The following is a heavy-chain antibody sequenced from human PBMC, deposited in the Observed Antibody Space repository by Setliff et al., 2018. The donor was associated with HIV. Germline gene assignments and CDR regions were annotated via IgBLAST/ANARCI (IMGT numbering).Heavy chain of an antibody. D-gene: IGHD5-12*01. CDR1: GGSISRDSFY. V-gene: IGHV4-39*01. J-gene: IGHJ4*02. CDR3: ARQMPIPGIAINPVDY. CDR2: IDYSGTT. Sequence: SETLSLTCTVSGGSISRDSFYWGWFRQPPGEGLEWIGSIDYSGTTYYAPSLETRLTISVDTSTNQSSLKLTSVTAADTAVYYCARQMPIPGIAINPVDYWGQGALVAVST.